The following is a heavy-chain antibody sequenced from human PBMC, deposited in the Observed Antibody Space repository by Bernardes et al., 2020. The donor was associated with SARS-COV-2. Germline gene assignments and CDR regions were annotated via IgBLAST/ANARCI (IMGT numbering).Heavy chain of an antibody. CDR1: GFTFSSYS. D-gene: IGHD3-3*01. CDR2: ISSSSSYI. V-gene: IGHV3-21*01. Sequence: GGSLRLSCAASGFTFSSYSMNWVRQAPGKGLEWVSSISSSSSYIYYADSVKGRFTISRDNAKNSLYLQMNSLRAEDTAVYYCARDRVLYEHGFLEWSPTTYYGMDVWGQGTTVTVSS. J-gene: IGHJ6*02. CDR3: ARDRVLYEHGFLEWSPTTYYGMDV.